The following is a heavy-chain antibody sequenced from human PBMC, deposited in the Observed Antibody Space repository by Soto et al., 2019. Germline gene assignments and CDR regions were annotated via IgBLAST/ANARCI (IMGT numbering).Heavy chain of an antibody. V-gene: IGHV3-21*01. Sequence: PGGSLRLSCAASGFMFSSNSMNWVRQAAGKGLEWVSSISSSSIYIYYADSVKGRFTISRDNAKNSLYLQMNSLRAEDTAVYYCTRGSGYTYRDYWGQGTLVTVSS. CDR2: ISSSSIYI. D-gene: IGHD5-18*01. CDR3: TRGSGYTYRDY. J-gene: IGHJ4*02. CDR1: GFMFSSNS.